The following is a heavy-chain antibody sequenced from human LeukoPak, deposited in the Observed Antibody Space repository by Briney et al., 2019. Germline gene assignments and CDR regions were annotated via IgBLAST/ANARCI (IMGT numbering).Heavy chain of an antibody. V-gene: IGHV3-43D*03. CDR3: AKGGYCSSTSCYYDY. Sequence: PGGSLRLSXAASGFTFDDYAMHWVRQAPGKGLEWVTLISWDGGSTYYADSVKGRFTISRDNSKNSLYLQMNSLRAEDTALYYCAKGGYCSSTSCYYDYWGQGTLVTVSS. D-gene: IGHD2-2*01. CDR1: GFTFDDYA. J-gene: IGHJ4*02. CDR2: ISWDGGST.